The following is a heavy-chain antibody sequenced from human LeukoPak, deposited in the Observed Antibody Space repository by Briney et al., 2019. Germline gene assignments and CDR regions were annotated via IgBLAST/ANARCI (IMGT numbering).Heavy chain of an antibody. CDR3: ARGIEARRWAGRPPLPPYGMDV. V-gene: IGHV1-69*04. J-gene: IGHJ6*02. Sequence: SVKVSCKTSGGTFSSYAISWVRQAPGQGLEWMGRIIPILGIANYAQKFQGRVTITADKSTSTAYMELSSLRSEDTAVYYCARGIEARRWAGRPPLPPYGMDVWGQGTTVTVSS. CDR2: IIPILGIA. D-gene: IGHD1-14*01. CDR1: GGTFSSYA.